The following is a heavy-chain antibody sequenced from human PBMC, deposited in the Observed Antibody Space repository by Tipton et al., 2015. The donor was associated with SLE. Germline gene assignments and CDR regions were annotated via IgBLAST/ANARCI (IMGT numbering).Heavy chain of an antibody. D-gene: IGHD1-20*01. CDR2: LYTSGNT. V-gene: IGHV4-61*02. CDR3: ARGVNWLNYWCFDL. CDR1: GGSISSGSYY. Sequence: TLSLTCTLSGGSISSGSYYWSWIRQPAGKGLEWIGRLYTSGNTNDNPSLKSRVTMSLDTSKNQFSLKLSSVTAADTTVYYCARGVNWLNYWCFDLWGRGTLVTVSS. J-gene: IGHJ2*01.